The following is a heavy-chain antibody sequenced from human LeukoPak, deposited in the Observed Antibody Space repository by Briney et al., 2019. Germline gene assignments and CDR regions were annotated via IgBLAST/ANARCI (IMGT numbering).Heavy chain of an antibody. V-gene: IGHV1-46*04. CDR2: INPSGANT. D-gene: IGHD5-18*01. CDR3: TRTLGYNSGFFDY. CDR1: GYTFTNYY. Sequence: GASVTVSCKASGYTFTNYYLHWVRQAPGQELQWMGMINPSGANTRYAQKLQGRVTMTRDPSTSTVDMELISLTSDDSAMYYCTRTLGYNSGFFDYWGQGTLVTVSS. J-gene: IGHJ4*02.